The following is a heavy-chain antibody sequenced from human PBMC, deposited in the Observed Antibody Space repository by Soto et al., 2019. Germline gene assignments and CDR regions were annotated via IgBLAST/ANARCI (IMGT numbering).Heavy chain of an antibody. J-gene: IGHJ6*04. D-gene: IGHD6-19*01. V-gene: IGHV5-51*01. Sequence: GESLKISCKGSGYSFTSYWIGWVRQMPGKGLEWMGIIYPGDSDTRYSPSFQGQVTISADKSISTAYLQWSSLKASDTAMYYCARMGFFGASGWTSVDVWGKGTTVTVSS. CDR1: GYSFTSYW. CDR3: ARMGFFGASGWTSVDV. CDR2: IYPGDSDT.